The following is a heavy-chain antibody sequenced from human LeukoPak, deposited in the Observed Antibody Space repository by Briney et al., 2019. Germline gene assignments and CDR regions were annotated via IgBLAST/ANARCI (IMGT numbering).Heavy chain of an antibody. D-gene: IGHD3-16*01. J-gene: IGHJ4*02. CDR3: ARQGTMGAFDY. Sequence: SETLSLTCAVSGYSISSGYYWGWIRQPPGKGLEWIGSIYHSGNTYYNPSLKSRVTISVDTSKNQFSLKLSSVTAADTAVYYCARQGTMGAFDYWGQGTLVTVSS. V-gene: IGHV4-38-2*01. CDR1: GYSISSGYY. CDR2: IYHSGNT.